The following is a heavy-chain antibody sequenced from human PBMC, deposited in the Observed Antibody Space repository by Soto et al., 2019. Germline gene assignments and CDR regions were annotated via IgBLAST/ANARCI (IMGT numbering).Heavy chain of an antibody. D-gene: IGHD6-6*01. CDR3: AKLPSIAARPSYFDY. CDR2: ISGSGGST. J-gene: IGHJ4*02. Sequence: GGSLRLSCAASGFTFSSYAMSWVRQAPGKGLEWVSAISGSGGSTYYADSVKGRFTISRDNSKNTLYLQMNSLRAEDTAVYYCAKLPSIAARPSYFDYWRQGTLVTVSS. V-gene: IGHV3-23*01. CDR1: GFTFSSYA.